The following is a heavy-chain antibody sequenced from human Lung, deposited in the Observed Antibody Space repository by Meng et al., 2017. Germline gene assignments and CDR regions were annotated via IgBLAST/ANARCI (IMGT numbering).Heavy chain of an antibody. CDR2: IKHSGST. Sequence: PQWGAGLLKPSETLSLTCVVAGGSFSDYYWSWIRQPPGKGLEWIGEIKHSGSTNYNPSLESRATISVDTSQNNLSLKLSSVTAADSAVYYCARGPTTMAHDFDYWGQGTLVTVSS. D-gene: IGHD4-11*01. CDR1: GGSFSDYY. J-gene: IGHJ4*02. CDR3: ARGPTTMAHDFDY. V-gene: IGHV4-34*01.